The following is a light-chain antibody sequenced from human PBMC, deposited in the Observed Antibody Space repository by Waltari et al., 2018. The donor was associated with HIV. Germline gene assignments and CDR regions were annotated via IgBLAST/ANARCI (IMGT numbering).Light chain of an antibody. Sequence: QSVLTQPPSVSGAPGQRVTIACTGTRSNIGAGFDVHWYQQIPGNAPKLLIYDHHIRPAGGPDRFSGSKPGTSASLAITGLQSEDEADYYCQSYDMSQSGSLVFGGGTKLTVL. V-gene: IGLV1-40*01. CDR2: DHH. CDR3: QSYDMSQSGSLV. CDR1: RSNIGAGFD. J-gene: IGLJ2*01.